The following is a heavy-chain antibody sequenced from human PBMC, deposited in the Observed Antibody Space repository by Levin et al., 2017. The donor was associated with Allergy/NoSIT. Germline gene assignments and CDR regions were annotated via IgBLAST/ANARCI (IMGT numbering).Heavy chain of an antibody. CDR2: IYYSGST. D-gene: IGHD3-3*01. V-gene: IGHV4-59*01. CDR3: ARGSSPRYYDFWSGYNYGMDV. J-gene: IGHJ6*02. Sequence: SQTLSLTCTVSGGSISSYYWSWIRQPPGKGLEWIGYIYYSGSTNYNPSLKSRVTISVDTSKNQFSLKLSSVTAADTAVYYCARGSSPRYYDFWSGYNYGMDVWGQGTTVTVSS. CDR1: GGSISSYY.